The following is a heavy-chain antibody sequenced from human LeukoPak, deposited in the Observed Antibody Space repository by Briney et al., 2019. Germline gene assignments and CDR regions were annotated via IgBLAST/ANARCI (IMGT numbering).Heavy chain of an antibody. V-gene: IGHV4-39*01. CDR3: AGGQTLDWLSNYFDS. D-gene: IGHD3-3*01. CDR1: GGSISSSLYY. CDR2: IYYGANT. J-gene: IGHJ4*02. Sequence: SETLSLTCTVSGGSISSSLYYWGWVRQPPGKGLEWVGSIYYGANTCYNPSLKSRLTISVDTSKNQVSLKLRSVTAADTALYFCAGGQTLDWLSNYFDSWGQGNLVIVSS.